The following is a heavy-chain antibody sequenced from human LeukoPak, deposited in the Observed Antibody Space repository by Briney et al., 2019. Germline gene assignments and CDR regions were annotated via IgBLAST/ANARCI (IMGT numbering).Heavy chain of an antibody. CDR1: GYTFTSYY. V-gene: IGHV1-46*01. Sequence: GASVKVSCKASGYTFTSYYMHWVRQAPGQGLEWMGIINPSGGSTSYAQKFQGRVTMTRDMSTSTVYMELSSLRSEDTAVYYCARDRAERYDFWSGYSLWFDPWGQGTLVTVSS. CDR3: ARDRAERYDFWSGYSLWFDP. D-gene: IGHD3-3*01. CDR2: INPSGGST. J-gene: IGHJ5*02.